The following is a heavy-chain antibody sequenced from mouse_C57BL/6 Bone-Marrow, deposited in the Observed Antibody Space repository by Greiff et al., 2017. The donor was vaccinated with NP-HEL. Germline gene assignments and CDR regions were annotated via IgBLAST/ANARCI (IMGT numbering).Heavy chain of an antibody. D-gene: IGHD2-4*01. CDR1: GYAFSSYW. Sequence: VQLQQSGAELVKPGASVKISCKASGYAFSSYWMNWVKQRPGKGLEWIGQIYPGDGDTNYNGKFKGKATLTADKSSSTAYMQLSSLTSEDSAVYFCASDMIYYDYDGDMDYWGQGTSVTVSP. CDR3: ASDMIYYDYDGDMDY. J-gene: IGHJ4*01. CDR2: IYPGDGDT. V-gene: IGHV1-80*01.